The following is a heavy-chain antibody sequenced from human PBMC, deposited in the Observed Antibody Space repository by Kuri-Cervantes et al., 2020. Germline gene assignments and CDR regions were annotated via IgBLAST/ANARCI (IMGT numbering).Heavy chain of an antibody. V-gene: IGHV3-30*18. CDR3: AKLGYGDYTSLDAFDI. CDR1: GFTFSSYG. CDR2: ISYDGSNK. Sequence: GGSLRLSCAASGFTFSSYGMHWVRQAPGKGLEWVAVISYDGSNKYYADSVKGRFTISRDNSKNTLYLQMNSLRAEDTAVYYCAKLGYGDYTSLDAFDIWGQGTTVTVSS. J-gene: IGHJ3*02. D-gene: IGHD4-17*01.